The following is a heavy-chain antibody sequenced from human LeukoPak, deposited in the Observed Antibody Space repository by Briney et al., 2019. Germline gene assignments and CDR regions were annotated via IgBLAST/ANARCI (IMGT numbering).Heavy chain of an antibody. CDR2: ISAYNGNT. Sequence: GASVKVSCKASGYTFTSYGISWVRQAPGQGLEWMGWISAYNGNTNYAQKLQGRVTMTTDTSTSTAYMELRSLRSDDTAVHYCARVPGARGYCSGGSCFNWFDPWGQGTLVTVSA. V-gene: IGHV1-18*01. CDR1: GYTFTSYG. CDR3: ARVPGARGYCSGGSCFNWFDP. D-gene: IGHD2-15*01. J-gene: IGHJ5*02.